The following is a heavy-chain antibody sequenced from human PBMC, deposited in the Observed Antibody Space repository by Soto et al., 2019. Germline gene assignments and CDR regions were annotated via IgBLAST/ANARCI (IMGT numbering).Heavy chain of an antibody. J-gene: IGHJ4*02. D-gene: IGHD2-15*01. CDR1: GYTLTELS. CDR3: ATDLERRGYCSGGSCYTGDY. V-gene: IGHV1-24*01. Sequence: ASVKVSCKVSGYTLTELSMHWVRQAPGKGLEWMGGFDPEDGETIYAQKFQGRVTMTEDTSTDTAYMELSSLRSEDTAVYYCATDLERRGYCSGGSCYTGDYWGQGTLVTVSS. CDR2: FDPEDGET.